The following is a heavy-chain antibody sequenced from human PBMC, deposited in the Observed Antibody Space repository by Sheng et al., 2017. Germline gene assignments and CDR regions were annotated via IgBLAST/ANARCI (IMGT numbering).Heavy chain of an antibody. CDR2: ISWNSGSI. J-gene: IGHJ3*02. V-gene: IGHV3-9*01. CDR3: AKDLPGGPYDILTGYYNVGAFDI. Sequence: EVQLVESGGGLVQPGRSLRLSCAASGFTFDDYAMHWVRQAPGKGLEWVSGISWNSGSIGYADSVKGRFTISRDNAKNSLYLQMNSLRAEDTALYYCAKDLPGGPYDILTGYYNVGAFDIWGQGT. D-gene: IGHD3-9*01. CDR1: GFTFDDYA.